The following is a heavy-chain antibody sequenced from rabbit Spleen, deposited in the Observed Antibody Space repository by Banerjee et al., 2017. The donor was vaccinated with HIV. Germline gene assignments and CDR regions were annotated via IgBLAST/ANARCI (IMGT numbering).Heavy chain of an antibody. V-gene: IGHV1S40*01. CDR1: GFSFSANYY. Sequence: QSLEESGGDLVKPGASLTLTCTASGFSFSANYYMCWVRQAPGKGLEWIACIDTGSSGYTYYASWATGRFTCSKTSSTTVTLRMTSLTAADTATYICARDLVTVIGWNFNLWGPGTLVTVS. CDR3: ARDLVTVIGWNFNL. CDR2: IDTGSSGYT. J-gene: IGHJ4*01. D-gene: IGHD5-1*01.